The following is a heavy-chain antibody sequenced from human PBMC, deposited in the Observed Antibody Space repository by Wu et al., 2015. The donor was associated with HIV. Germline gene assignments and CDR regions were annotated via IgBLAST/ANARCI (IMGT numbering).Heavy chain of an antibody. V-gene: IGHV1-46*02. CDR1: VFSFNTYY. CDR2: INPSADST. Sequence: QVQLVQSGAEVKTPGASVKISCRASVFSFNTYYMDWVRQAPGQGLEWMGIINPSADSTIYAQKFQGRVTVTQDTSTSTVYMELSSLRSEDTAVYFCARASAPSVQYHGMDVWAQGTMVTVSS. CDR3: ARASAPSVQYHGMDV. D-gene: IGHD2/OR15-2a*01. J-gene: IGHJ6*02.